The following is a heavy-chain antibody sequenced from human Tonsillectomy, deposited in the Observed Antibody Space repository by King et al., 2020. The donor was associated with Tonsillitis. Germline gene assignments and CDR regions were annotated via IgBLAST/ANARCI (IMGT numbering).Heavy chain of an antibody. Sequence: VQLVESGGGLVKPGGSLRLSCTASGLTFSNAWMSWVRQAPGKGLEWGGLIKSKTDGGTTDYGAPVKGRFTISSDDSKNTLYLQMNSLKTEDRAVYYCAAADSGYDRFDYWGQGTLVTVSS. CDR1: GLTFSNAW. J-gene: IGHJ4*02. D-gene: IGHD5-12*01. V-gene: IGHV3-15*01. CDR3: AAADSGYDRFDY. CDR2: IKSKTDGGTT.